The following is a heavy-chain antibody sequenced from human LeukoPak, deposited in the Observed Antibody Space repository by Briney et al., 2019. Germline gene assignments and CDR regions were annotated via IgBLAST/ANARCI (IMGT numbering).Heavy chain of an antibody. CDR2: LHQNGDT. J-gene: IGHJ4*02. CDR1: GGSISGYY. CDR3: ARHGPVGPNRGYFDF. Sequence: SEILSLTCSVSGGSISGYYWTWIRQSPGKGLEWIAYLHQNGDTNYNPSLKSRVTIPADMSKMQFSLKLSSVTAADTAVYYCARHGPVGPNRGYFDFWGRGTQVTVSS. D-gene: IGHD3-10*01. V-gene: IGHV4-59*08.